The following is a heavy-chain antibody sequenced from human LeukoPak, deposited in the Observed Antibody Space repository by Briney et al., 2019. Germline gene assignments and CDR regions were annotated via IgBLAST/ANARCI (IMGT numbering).Heavy chain of an antibody. CDR3: ARSRVGSSSWYYYYYMDV. D-gene: IGHD6-13*01. CDR2: INWNGGST. Sequence: PGGSLRLSCAASGFTFDDYGMSWVRQAPGKGLEWVSGINWNGGSTGYADSVKGRFTISRDNAKNSLYLQMNSLRAEDTALYYCARSRVGSSSWYYYYYMDVWAKGPRSPSP. CDR1: GFTFDDYG. V-gene: IGHV3-20*04. J-gene: IGHJ6*03.